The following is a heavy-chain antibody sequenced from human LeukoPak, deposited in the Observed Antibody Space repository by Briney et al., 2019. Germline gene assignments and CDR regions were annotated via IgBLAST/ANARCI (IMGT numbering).Heavy chain of an antibody. Sequence: GGSLRVSCAASGFTFSSYAMSWVRQAPGKGLVWVSAISGSGGSTYYADSVKGRFTISRDNSKNTLYLQMNSLRAEDTAVYYCAKSPRYYYDSSGYSQYYFDYWGQGTLVTVSS. V-gene: IGHV3-23*01. CDR3: AKSPRYYYDSSGYSQYYFDY. CDR1: GFTFSSYA. CDR2: ISGSGGST. J-gene: IGHJ4*02. D-gene: IGHD3-22*01.